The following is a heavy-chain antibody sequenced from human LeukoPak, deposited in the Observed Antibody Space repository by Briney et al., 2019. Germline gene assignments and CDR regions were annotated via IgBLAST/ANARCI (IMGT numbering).Heavy chain of an antibody. Sequence: GGSLRLSCAASGFTFDDYGMSWVRQAPGKGLEWVSGINWNGGSTGYADSVKGRFTIVRDNGKNSLYLQMNSLRAEDTALYYCARGPLCSSTSCYVDYYYYMDVWGKGTTVTVSS. D-gene: IGHD2-2*01. CDR3: ARGPLCSSTSCYVDYYYYMDV. J-gene: IGHJ6*03. CDR2: INWNGGST. CDR1: GFTFDDYG. V-gene: IGHV3-20*04.